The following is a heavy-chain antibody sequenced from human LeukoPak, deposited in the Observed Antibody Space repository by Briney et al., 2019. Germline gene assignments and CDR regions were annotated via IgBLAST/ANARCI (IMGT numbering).Heavy chain of an antibody. CDR3: ARGINYAFDI. D-gene: IGHD1-7*01. CDR2: ITKSGSTI. J-gene: IGHJ3*02. V-gene: IGHV3-48*02. CDR1: GFSFSSYT. Sequence: PGGSLRLSCAASGFSFSSYTMNWVRQAPGKGLGWVSRITKSGSTIYHADSVKGRFTISRDNAKNSLYLQMNSLRDEDTAVYYCARGINYAFDIWGQGTMVTVSS.